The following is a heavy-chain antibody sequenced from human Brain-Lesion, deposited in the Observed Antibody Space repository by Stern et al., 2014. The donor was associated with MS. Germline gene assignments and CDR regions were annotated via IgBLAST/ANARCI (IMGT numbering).Heavy chain of an antibody. CDR2: IKQDGSEK. Sequence: EVQLVASGGGLAQPGGSLRLSCAASGLSFSDYWMSWVRQAPGKGLEWVAYIKQDGSEKYYLDSVKGRFTISRDNTKNSLSLQMNSLRAEDTAFYYCARGRDYFGPWGQGTLVTVSS. CDR1: GLSFSDYW. V-gene: IGHV3-7*01. CDR3: ARGRDYFGP. J-gene: IGHJ4*02.